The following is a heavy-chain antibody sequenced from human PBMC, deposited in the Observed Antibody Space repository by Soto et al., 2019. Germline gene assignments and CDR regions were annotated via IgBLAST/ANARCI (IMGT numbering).Heavy chain of an antibody. J-gene: IGHJ6*02. CDR2: IYTSGST. Sequence: AETLSLTCTVSGGSIRSYDWSWIRQPAGKGLEWIGRIYTSGSTDYNASLKSRGTMSVDTSKNKFSLKLSCVTAADAAVDYCARDMTANYYSDSSGYSVTYYYGMDVWGRGTPVTVSS. D-gene: IGHD3-22*01. V-gene: IGHV4-4*07. CDR1: GGSIRSYD. CDR3: ARDMTANYYSDSSGYSVTYYYGMDV.